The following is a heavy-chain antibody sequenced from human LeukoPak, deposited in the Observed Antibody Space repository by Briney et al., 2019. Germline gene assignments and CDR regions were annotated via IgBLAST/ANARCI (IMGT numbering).Heavy chain of an antibody. CDR2: IYYSGST. Sequence: SETLSLTCTVSGGSISSYYWSWIRQPPVKGLEWIGYIYYSGSTNYNPSLKSRVTISVDTSKNQFSLKLSSVTAADTAVYYCARGGTMPFDYWGQGTLVTVSS. CDR3: ARGGTMPFDY. J-gene: IGHJ4*02. V-gene: IGHV4-59*01. CDR1: GGSISSYY. D-gene: IGHD2-2*01.